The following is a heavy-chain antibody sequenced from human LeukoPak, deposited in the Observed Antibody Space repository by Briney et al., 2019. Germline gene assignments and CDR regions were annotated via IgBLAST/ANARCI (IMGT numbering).Heavy chain of an antibody. J-gene: IGHJ4*02. CDR1: GGSFSGYY. CDR3: ARGRLRWLRRLDY. D-gene: IGHD5-12*01. CDR2: INHSGST. Sequence: PSETLSLTCAVYGGSFSGYYWSWIRQPPGKGLEWIGEINHSGSTNYNPSLKGRVTISVDTSKNQFSLKLSSVTAADTAVYYCARGRLRWLRRLDYWGQGTLVTVSS. V-gene: IGHV4-34*01.